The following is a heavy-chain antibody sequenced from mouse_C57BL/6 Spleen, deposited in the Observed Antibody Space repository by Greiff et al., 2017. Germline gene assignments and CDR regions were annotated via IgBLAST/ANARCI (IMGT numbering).Heavy chain of an antibody. CDR3: RKGNDYEGY. CDR2: YPGSGNTY. J-gene: IGHJ2*01. Sequence: VQLQQSGPELVKPGASVKMSCKASGYTFTDYYMHWVKQKPGKGLEWIGEIYPGSGNTYYNEKFKGKATLTADTSSSTAYMQLSSLTSEDSAVYFCARKGNDYEGYWGQGTTLTVSS. V-gene: IGHV1-83*01. CDR1: YTFTDYYM. D-gene: IGHD2-4*01.